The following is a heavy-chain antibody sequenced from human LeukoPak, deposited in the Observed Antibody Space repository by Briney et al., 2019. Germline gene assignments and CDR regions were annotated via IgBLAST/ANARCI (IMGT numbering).Heavy chain of an antibody. CDR1: EDSINSYF. Sequence: SETLSPTCTVSEDSINSYFWAWIRQPPGKGLEWIGYVYYSGSTSYNPSLTSRVIISIDTSQNQFSLNLSSVTAADTAVYYCARGRAYSIDYWGQGTLVTVSS. J-gene: IGHJ4*02. D-gene: IGHD1-26*01. V-gene: IGHV4-59*01. CDR3: ARGRAYSIDY. CDR2: VYYSGST.